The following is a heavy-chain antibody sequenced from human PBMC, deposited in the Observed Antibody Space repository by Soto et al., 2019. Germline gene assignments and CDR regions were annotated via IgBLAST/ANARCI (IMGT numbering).Heavy chain of an antibody. CDR3: AKDKAFRGYFDFWSGDYGLDV. J-gene: IGHJ6*02. Sequence: SETLSLTCTVSGGSISSSSYYWGWIRQPPGKGLEWIGSIYYSGSTYYNPSLKSRVTISVDTSKNQFSLKLSSVTAADTAVYYCAKDKAFRGYFDFWSGDYGLDVWGQGSTVTVSS. V-gene: IGHV4-39*02. D-gene: IGHD3-3*01. CDR1: GGSISSSSYY. CDR2: IYYSGST.